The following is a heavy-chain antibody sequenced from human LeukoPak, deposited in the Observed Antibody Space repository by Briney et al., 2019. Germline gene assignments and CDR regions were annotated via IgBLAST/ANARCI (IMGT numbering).Heavy chain of an antibody. V-gene: IGHV3-23*01. CDR3: ARAPNRGYSYVNWFDP. CDR1: GFTFSTYV. D-gene: IGHD5-18*01. CDR2: ISGSGGST. J-gene: IGHJ5*02. Sequence: GGSLRLSCAASGFTFSTYVMSWVRQAPGKGLEWVSAISGSGGSTYYADSVKGRFTISRDNSKNTLYLQMNSLRAEDTAVYYCARAPNRGYSYVNWFDPWGQGTLVTVSS.